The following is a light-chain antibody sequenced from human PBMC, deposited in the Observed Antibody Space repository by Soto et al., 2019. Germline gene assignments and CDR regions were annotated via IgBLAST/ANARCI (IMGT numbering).Light chain of an antibody. CDR2: ATS. J-gene: IGKJ1*01. V-gene: IGKV1-6*01. CDR3: LHDYNYPRT. CDR1: QDIEDD. Sequence: AIQMTQSPSSLSASVGDTVTITCRSSQDIEDDLGWYQQKPGKAPKLLIYATSSLQSGVPSRFSDSGSGTDFSRGIRSLQPEDSATYYCLHDYNYPRTFGQGTKVDIK.